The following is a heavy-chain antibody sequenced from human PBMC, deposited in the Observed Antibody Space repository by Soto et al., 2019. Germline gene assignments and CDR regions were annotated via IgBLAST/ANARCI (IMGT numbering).Heavy chain of an antibody. Sequence: GGSLRLSCTASGFTFGDYAMSWFRQAPGKGLEWAGFIRSKAYGGTTEYAASVKGRFTISRDDSKSIAYLQMNSLKTEDTAVYYCTRAGKPYYDFWSGPEPLFDYWGQGTLVTVSS. CDR2: IRSKAYGGTT. D-gene: IGHD3-3*01. CDR3: TRAGKPYYDFWSGPEPLFDY. V-gene: IGHV3-49*03. J-gene: IGHJ4*02. CDR1: GFTFGDYA.